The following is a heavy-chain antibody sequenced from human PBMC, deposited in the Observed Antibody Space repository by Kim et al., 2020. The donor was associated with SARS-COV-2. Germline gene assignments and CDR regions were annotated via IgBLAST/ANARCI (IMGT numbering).Heavy chain of an antibody. V-gene: IGHV3-13*04. D-gene: IGHD2-15*01. J-gene: IGHJ4*01. CDR1: GFTFSSYD. CDR2: IGTAGDT. CDR3: ARDGGGIGAVTSYFVY. Sequence: GGSLRLSCAASGFTFSSYDMHWVRQATGKGLEWVSAIGTAGDTYYPGSVKGRFTISRENAKNYLYLQMNSMRAGDTAAYYCARDGGGIGAVTSYFVYCG.